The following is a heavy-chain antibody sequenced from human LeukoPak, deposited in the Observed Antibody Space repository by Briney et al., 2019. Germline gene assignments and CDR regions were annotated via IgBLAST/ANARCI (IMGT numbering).Heavy chain of an antibody. CDR1: GFTFSSYA. J-gene: IGHJ5*02. D-gene: IGHD2-15*01. CDR3: AKAIRVVAVHERWFDP. V-gene: IGHV3-23*01. CDR2: ISGSGGST. Sequence: GGSLRLSCAASGFTFSSYAMSWVRQAPGKGLEWVPAISGSGGSTYYADSVKGRFTISRDNSKNTLYLQMNSLRAEDTAVYYCAKAIRVVAVHERWFDPWGQGTLVTVSS.